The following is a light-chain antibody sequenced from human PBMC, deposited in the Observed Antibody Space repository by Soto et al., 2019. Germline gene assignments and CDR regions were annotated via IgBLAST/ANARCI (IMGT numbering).Light chain of an antibody. J-gene: IGLJ1*01. CDR1: LSNIGPNS. V-gene: IGLV1-51*01. CDR3: GAWDRSLKTYF. Sequence: QCLVTQPPSVSAAGGQKITISCSGGLSNIGPNSVSWYRQLPRTAPKLLIYDNDKRPSGIPDRFSGSKSGTSATLDITGLQAGDEADYYCGAWDRSLKTYFFGTGTKVTVL. CDR2: DND.